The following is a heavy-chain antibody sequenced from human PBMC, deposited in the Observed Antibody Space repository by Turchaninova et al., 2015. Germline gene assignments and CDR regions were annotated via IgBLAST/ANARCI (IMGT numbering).Heavy chain of an antibody. D-gene: IGHD1-26*01. CDR1: GGSFSGYN. Sequence: QVQLQQWGAGLLKPSETLSLTGAVYGGSFSGYNWGWSRQPPGKGREWIGEINHSGSTNYNPALKSRVTIAVDTSKNQFSLKLSSVTAADTAVYYCARGAVGATGYYYYYMDVWGKGTTVTVSS. V-gene: IGHV4-34*01. J-gene: IGHJ6*03. CDR3: ARGAVGATGYYYYYMDV. CDR2: INHSGST.